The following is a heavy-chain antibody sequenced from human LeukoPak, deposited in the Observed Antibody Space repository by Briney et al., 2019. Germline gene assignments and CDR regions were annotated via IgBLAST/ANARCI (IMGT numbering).Heavy chain of an antibody. CDR2: VNHSGST. CDR1: GGSFSGCY. CDR3: ARQVVVVVPAAILSADYYGMDV. D-gene: IGHD2-2*02. Sequence: SETLSLTCAVYGGSFSGCYWSWIRQPPGKGLEWIGEVNHSGSTNYNPSLKSRVTISVDTSKNQFSLKLSSVTATDTAVYYCARQVVVVVPAAILSADYYGMDVWGQGTTVTVSS. V-gene: IGHV4-34*01. J-gene: IGHJ6*02.